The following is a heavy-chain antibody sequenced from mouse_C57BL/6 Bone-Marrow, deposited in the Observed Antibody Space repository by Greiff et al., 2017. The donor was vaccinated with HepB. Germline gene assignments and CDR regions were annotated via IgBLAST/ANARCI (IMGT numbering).Heavy chain of an antibody. CDR2: ISSGGSYT. CDR1: GFTFSSYG. CDR3: ARHRVITTVVGYFDY. J-gene: IGHJ2*01. D-gene: IGHD1-1*01. Sequence: EVKLVESGGDLVKPGGSLKLSCAASGFTFSSYGMSWVRQTPDKRLEWVATISSGGSYTYYPDSVKGRFTISRDNAKNTLYLQMSSLKSEDTAMYYCARHRVITTVVGYFDYWGQGTTLTVSS. V-gene: IGHV5-6*01.